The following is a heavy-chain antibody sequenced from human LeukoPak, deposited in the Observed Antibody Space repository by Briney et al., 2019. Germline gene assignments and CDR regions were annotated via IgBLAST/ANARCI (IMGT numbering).Heavy chain of an antibody. V-gene: IGHV3-48*01. CDR2: ISASSNTI. Sequence: GGSLRLSCAASGFTFSSYSMNWVRQAPGKGLEWVSYISASSNTIYYADSVKGRFTISRDNAKNSLYLHMNSLRAEDTAVYYCARGDCSGGSCYLSLTAIDYWGQGTLVTVSS. J-gene: IGHJ4*02. CDR3: ARGDCSGGSCYLSLTAIDY. D-gene: IGHD2-15*01. CDR1: GFTFSSYS.